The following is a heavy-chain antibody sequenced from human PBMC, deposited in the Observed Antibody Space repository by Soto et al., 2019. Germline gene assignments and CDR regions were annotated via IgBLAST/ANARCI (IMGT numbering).Heavy chain of an antibody. CDR3: AKDRVVTLDAEYFPH. CDR1: GFTFSSYA. D-gene: IGHD3-22*01. Sequence: GGSLRLSCAASGFTFSSYAMSWVRQAPGKGLEWVSAISGSGGSTYCADSVKGRFTISRDNSKNTLYLQMNSLRAEDTAVYYWAKDRVVTLDAEYFPHWGQGTLLTVSS. V-gene: IGHV3-23*01. J-gene: IGHJ1*01. CDR2: ISGSGGST.